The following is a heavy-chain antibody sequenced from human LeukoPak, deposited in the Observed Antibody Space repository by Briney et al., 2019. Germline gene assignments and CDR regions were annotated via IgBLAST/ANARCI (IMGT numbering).Heavy chain of an antibody. CDR1: GFTFSTCG. D-gene: IGHD2-2*01. J-gene: IGHJ4*02. Sequence: GGSLRLSCAASGFTFSTCGMHWVRQAPGKGLEWVTYIRYDGNNKFYADSVKGRFTISRDNSKNKLYLQMSSLRAEDTALYYCARTAAIERVDYWGQGTLVTVSS. V-gene: IGHV3-30*02. CDR3: ARTAAIERVDY. CDR2: IRYDGNNK.